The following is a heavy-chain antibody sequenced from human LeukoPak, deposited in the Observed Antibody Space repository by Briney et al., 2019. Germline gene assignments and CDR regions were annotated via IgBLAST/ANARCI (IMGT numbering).Heavy chain of an antibody. Sequence: PSETLSLTCTVSGGSISSYYWSWIRQPAGKGLEWIGRIYTSGSTNYNPSLKSRVTISVDKSKNQFSLKLSSVTAADTAVYYCARSGYCRSTSCYAVDYFDYWGQGTLVTVSS. CDR1: GGSISSYY. CDR3: ARSGYCRSTSCYAVDYFDY. CDR2: IYTSGST. D-gene: IGHD2-2*01. V-gene: IGHV4-4*07. J-gene: IGHJ4*02.